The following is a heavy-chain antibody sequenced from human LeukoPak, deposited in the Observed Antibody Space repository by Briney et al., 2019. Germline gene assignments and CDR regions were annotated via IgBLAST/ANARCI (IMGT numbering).Heavy chain of an antibody. V-gene: IGHV3-7*05. J-gene: IGHJ4*02. CDR1: GFPFRSYW. D-gene: IGHD2-15*01. CDR2: IKQDGSET. CDR3: VRDYCSGVTCYTGY. Sequence: GGSVRLSCAASGFPFRSYWMSWVRQDPGKRLEWVANIKQDGSETYYVDSVKGRFTISRDNARSSVYLQMNSLRAEDTAVYYCVRDYCSGVTCYTGYWGQGTLVTVSS.